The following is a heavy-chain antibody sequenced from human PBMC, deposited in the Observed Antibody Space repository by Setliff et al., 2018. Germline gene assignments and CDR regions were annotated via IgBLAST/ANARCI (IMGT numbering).Heavy chain of an antibody. Sequence: SETLSLTCTVSGGSISSYFWSRIRQPPGKGLEWIGSIYYSGSTYYNPSLKSRVTMSIDTSKNQFSLKLNSVTAADMAVYYCAREQWLDPPGYYYMDVWAKGTTVTVSS. J-gene: IGHJ6*03. V-gene: IGHV4-59*12. CDR2: IYYSGST. CDR3: AREQWLDPPGYYYMDV. D-gene: IGHD6-19*01. CDR1: GGSISSYF.